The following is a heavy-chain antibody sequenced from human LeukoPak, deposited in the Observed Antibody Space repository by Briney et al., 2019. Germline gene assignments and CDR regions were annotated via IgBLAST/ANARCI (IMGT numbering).Heavy chain of an antibody. Sequence: ASVKVSCKASGYTFTSYDINWVRQATGQGLEWMGWMNPNSGDRNSAQKFQGRVTMTRDTSISTVYMELSRLGPDDTAVYYCARNYDFWSGNSYYYYGMDVWGQGTTVTVSS. CDR2: MNPNSGDR. J-gene: IGHJ6*02. D-gene: IGHD3-3*01. CDR1: GYTFTSYD. CDR3: ARNYDFWSGNSYYYYGMDV. V-gene: IGHV1-2*02.